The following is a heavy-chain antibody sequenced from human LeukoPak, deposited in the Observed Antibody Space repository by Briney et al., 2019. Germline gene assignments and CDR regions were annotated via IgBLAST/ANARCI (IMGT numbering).Heavy chain of an antibody. Sequence: PGGSLRLSCAASGFTFSTYGMNWVRQAPGKGLEWVSAIIGSGSSTYYADSVKGRFTISRDNSKNTLYLQMDSLRAEDTAVYYCAKDLIYYYGSGSYYNPLFDYWGQGTLVTVSS. CDR1: GFTFSTYG. CDR2: IIGSGSST. V-gene: IGHV3-23*01. D-gene: IGHD3-10*01. J-gene: IGHJ4*02. CDR3: AKDLIYYYGSGSYYNPLFDY.